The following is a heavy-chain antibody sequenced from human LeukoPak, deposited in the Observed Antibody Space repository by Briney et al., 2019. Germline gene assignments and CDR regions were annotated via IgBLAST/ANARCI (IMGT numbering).Heavy chain of an antibody. CDR1: GGSISSYY. CDR2: IYYSGST. J-gene: IGHJ5*02. D-gene: IGHD3-10*01. Sequence: TPSETLSLTCTVSGGSISSYYWSWIRQPPGKGLEWIGYIYYSGSTNYNPSLKSRVTISVDTSKNQFSLKLSSLTAADTAVYYCARADYYGSGNNWFDPWGQGTLVTVSS. CDR3: ARADYYGSGNNWFDP. V-gene: IGHV4-59*01.